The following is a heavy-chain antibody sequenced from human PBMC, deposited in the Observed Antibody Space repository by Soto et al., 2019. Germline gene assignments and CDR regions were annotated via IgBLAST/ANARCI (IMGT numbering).Heavy chain of an antibody. Sequence: SETLSLTCTVSAGSFNTYYSWTWVRQPPGKGLEWIGDIFDTGTRNYNPSLKSRATISTDTSKNHFSLKLSSVTAADTAVYYCARDLAYCSTGSCYAKWGYWGQGTLVTVSS. CDR1: AGSFNTYY. V-gene: IGHV4-59*12. D-gene: IGHD2-15*01. CDR3: ARDLAYCSTGSCYAKWGY. J-gene: IGHJ4*02. CDR2: IFDTGTR.